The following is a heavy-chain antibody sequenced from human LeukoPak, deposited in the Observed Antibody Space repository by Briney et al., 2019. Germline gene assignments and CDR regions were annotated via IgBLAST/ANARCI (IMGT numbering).Heavy chain of an antibody. CDR1: GYTFTSYD. J-gene: IGHJ5*02. D-gene: IGHD2-2*01. V-gene: IGHV1-8*01. CDR3: ARASSTRSWFDP. CDR2: MNPNSGNT. Sequence: ASVKVSCKASGYTFTSYDINWVRQATGQGLEWMGWMNPNSGNTGYAQKFQGRVTMTRNTSISTAYMELSSLRSEDTAVYYCARASSTRSWFDPWGQGSLVTVSS.